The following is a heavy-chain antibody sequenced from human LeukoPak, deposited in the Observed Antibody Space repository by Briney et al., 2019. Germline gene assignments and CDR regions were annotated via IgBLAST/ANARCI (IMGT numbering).Heavy chain of an antibody. CDR3: ARDLLLEWLLFDYYYYGMDV. D-gene: IGHD3-3*01. CDR2: IWYDGSNK. CDR1: GLTFSSYG. Sequence: GGSLRLSCAASGLTFSSYGMHWVRQAPGKGLEWVAVIWYDGSNKYYADSVKGRFTISRDNSKNTLYLQMNSLRAEDTAVYYCARDLLLEWLLFDYYYYGMDVWGQGTTVTVSS. J-gene: IGHJ6*02. V-gene: IGHV3-33*01.